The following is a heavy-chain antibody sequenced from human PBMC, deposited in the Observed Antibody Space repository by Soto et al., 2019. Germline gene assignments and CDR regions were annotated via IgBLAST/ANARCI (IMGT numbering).Heavy chain of an antibody. V-gene: IGHV5-51*01. CDR2: IYPGDSDT. CDR1: VYSFTSYW. Sequence: DESLKISCQCSVYSFTSYWISWLLQMPGKGLEWMGFIYPGDSDTRYSPSFQGQVTISADKSISTAYLQWSSLKASDTAMYYCAKQYTLGAFDIWGQGTMVTVSS. J-gene: IGHJ3*02. CDR3: AKQYTLGAFDI. D-gene: IGHD3-10*01.